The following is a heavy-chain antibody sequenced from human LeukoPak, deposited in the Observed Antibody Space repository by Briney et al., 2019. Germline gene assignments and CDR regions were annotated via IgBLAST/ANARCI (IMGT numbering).Heavy chain of an antibody. Sequence: PGGSLRLSCAASGFTFSNAWMSWVRQAPGKGLEWVGRIKSKTDGGTTDYAAPVKGRFTISRDDSKNTLYLQMNSLKTEDTDVYYCTLDSSGYYNTEPYYFDYWGQGTLVTVSS. J-gene: IGHJ4*02. CDR1: GFTFSNAW. D-gene: IGHD3-22*01. V-gene: IGHV3-15*01. CDR2: IKSKTDGGTT. CDR3: TLDSSGYYNTEPYYFDY.